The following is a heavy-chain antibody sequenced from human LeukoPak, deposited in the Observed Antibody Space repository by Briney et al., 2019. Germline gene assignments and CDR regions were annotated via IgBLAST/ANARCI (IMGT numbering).Heavy chain of an antibody. CDR3: AKSRYYCDSSGEGSMDV. J-gene: IGHJ6*02. D-gene: IGHD3-22*01. CDR1: GFTFSSYA. Sequence: PGGSLRLSCAASGFTFSSYAMSWVRQAPGTGLEGVSAISGSGGSTYYADSVKGRFTISRDNSKNTLYLQMNSLRAEDTAVYYCAKSRYYCDSSGEGSMDVWGQGTTVTVSS. CDR2: ISGSGGST. V-gene: IGHV3-23*01.